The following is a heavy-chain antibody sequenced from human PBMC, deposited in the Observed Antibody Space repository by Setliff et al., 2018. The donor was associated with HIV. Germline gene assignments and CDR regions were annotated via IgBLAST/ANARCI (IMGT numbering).Heavy chain of an antibody. CDR2: IFYTGGGI. CDR3: ARGLDSGSYTATYFFDY. CDR1: AGSLTSHY. Sequence: KTSETLSLTCTVSAGSLTSHYWGWIRQPPGKGLEWIGSIFYTGGGIKYNPSLKSRVTISINTSKSQLSLRLESVTPADTAEYYCARGLDSGSYTATYFFDYWGQGTLVTVSS. V-gene: IGHV4-59*11. J-gene: IGHJ4*02. D-gene: IGHD1-26*01.